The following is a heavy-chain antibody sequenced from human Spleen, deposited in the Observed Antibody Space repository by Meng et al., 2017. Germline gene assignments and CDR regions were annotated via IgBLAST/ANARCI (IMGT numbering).Heavy chain of an antibody. J-gene: IGHJ4*02. Sequence: VPVVQAVAEVKKPAASVKVSCKPSGYNFPDYWLHWVRRAPGQGLEWMGRIDPKSGDTHYAQRFQGRVTMTGDTSISTAYMELSGLRSDDTAMYYCARDEDISAAGKLFGDYWGQGTLVTVSS. V-gene: IGHV1-2*06. D-gene: IGHD6-13*01. CDR3: ARDEDISAAGKLFGDY. CDR2: IDPKSGDT. CDR1: GYNFPDYW.